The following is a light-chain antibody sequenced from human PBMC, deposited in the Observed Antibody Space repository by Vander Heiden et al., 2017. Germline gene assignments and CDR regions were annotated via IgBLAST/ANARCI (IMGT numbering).Light chain of an antibody. CDR1: NNDIETYNL. J-gene: IGLJ2*01. V-gene: IGLV2-23*02. CDR2: EVA. CDR3: CSCAHSNFV. Sequence: QSALTQPASVSGSPGQSITISCTANNNDIETYNLISWYQRHPGKAPKLIIYEVAKRPSGVSPRFSGSKSGNTASLTISGLQAEDEADYYCCSCAHSNFVFGGGTQLTVL.